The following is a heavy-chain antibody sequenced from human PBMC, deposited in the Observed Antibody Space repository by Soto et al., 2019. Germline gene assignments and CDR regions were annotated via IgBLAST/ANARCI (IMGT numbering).Heavy chain of an antibody. CDR2: IKQDGSEK. CDR3: AREKTSSPYYYASRGYSDY. Sequence: SLRLSCSAAGVTFRSYWMSLVRKAPRKRLEWVANIKQDGSEKYYVDSVKGRFTISRDNAKNSLYLQMNSLRAEDTAVYYCAREKTSSPYYYASRGYSDYWGQGTMVTVSS. D-gene: IGHD3-22*01. V-gene: IGHV3-7*03. CDR1: GVTFRSYW. J-gene: IGHJ4*02.